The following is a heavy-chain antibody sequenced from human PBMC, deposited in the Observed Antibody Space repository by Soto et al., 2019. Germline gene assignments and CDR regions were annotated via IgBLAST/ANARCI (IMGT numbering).Heavy chain of an antibody. CDR2: IYYSGST. CDR3: ARGDGYYFDY. D-gene: IGHD2-21*02. J-gene: IGHJ4*02. CDR1: SGSISSSY. Sequence: QVQLQESGPGLVKPSETLSLTCTVSSGSISSSYWSWIRQSPGKGLEWIGYIYYSGSTNYNPSLKSRVTISVDTSKNQFSLKVTSVTAADTAVYYCARGDGYYFDYWGQGTLVTVSS. V-gene: IGHV4-59*08.